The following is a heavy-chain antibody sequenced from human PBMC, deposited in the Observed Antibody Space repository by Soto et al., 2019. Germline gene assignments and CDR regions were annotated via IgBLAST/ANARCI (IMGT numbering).Heavy chain of an antibody. D-gene: IGHD1-26*01. J-gene: IGHJ3*02. Sequence: GGSLRLSCAASGFTFSSYWMSWVRQAPGKGLEWVANIKQDGSEKYYVDSVKGRFTISRDNAKNSLYLQMNSLRAEDTAVYYCARAVGATDDAFDIWGQGTMVTVSS. CDR3: ARAVGATDDAFDI. V-gene: IGHV3-7*03. CDR2: IKQDGSEK. CDR1: GFTFSSYW.